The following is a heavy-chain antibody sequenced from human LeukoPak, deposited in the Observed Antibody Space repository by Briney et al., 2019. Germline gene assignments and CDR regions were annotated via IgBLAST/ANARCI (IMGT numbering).Heavy chain of an antibody. CDR3: AKDNGYYDSSGYHYFDY. J-gene: IGHJ4*02. D-gene: IGHD3-22*01. CDR1: GFTFDDYA. V-gene: IGHV3-9*01. Sequence: PGRSLRLSCAASGFTFDDYAMHWVRQAPGKGLEWVSGISWNSGSIGYADSVKGRFTISRDNAKNSLYLQMNSLRAEDTALYYCAKDNGYYDSSGYHYFDYWGQGTLVTVSS. CDR2: ISWNSGSI.